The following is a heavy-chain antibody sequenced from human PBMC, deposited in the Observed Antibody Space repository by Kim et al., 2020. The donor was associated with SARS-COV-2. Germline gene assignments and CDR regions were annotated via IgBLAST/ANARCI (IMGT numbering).Heavy chain of an antibody. V-gene: IGHV6-1*01. CDR3: AREEYSGYDLGTYYFDY. Sequence: EKSRITINPDTSKNQFSLQLNSVTPEDTAVYYCAREEYSGYDLGTYYFDYWGQGTLVTVSS. J-gene: IGHJ4*02. D-gene: IGHD5-12*01.